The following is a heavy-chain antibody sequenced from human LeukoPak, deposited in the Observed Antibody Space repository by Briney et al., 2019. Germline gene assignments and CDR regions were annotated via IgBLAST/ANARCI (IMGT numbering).Heavy chain of an antibody. D-gene: IGHD6-13*01. CDR3: ARDWEELGHIAAAAT. CDR2: IRYDGSNK. CDR1: GFTFSSYG. J-gene: IGHJ5*02. V-gene: IGHV3-30*02. Sequence: GGSLRLSCAASGFTFSSYGMHWVRQAPGKGLEWVAFIRYDGSNKYYADSVKGRFTISRDNSKNTLYLQMNSPRAEDTAVYYCARDWEELGHIAAAATWGQGTLVTVSS.